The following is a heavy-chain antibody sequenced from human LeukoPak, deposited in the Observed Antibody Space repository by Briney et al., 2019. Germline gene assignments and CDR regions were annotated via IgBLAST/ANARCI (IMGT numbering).Heavy chain of an antibody. Sequence: GGSLRLSCAASGFTFSSSALHWVRQAPGKGLEWVAFISYDGRKKSYADPVKGRFTISRDNSENTLYLQMNSLRAEDTAMYYCATEGSATVTGDAFDIWGQGTMVTVSS. D-gene: IGHD4-17*01. CDR3: ATEGSATVTGDAFDI. J-gene: IGHJ3*02. CDR1: GFTFSSSA. V-gene: IGHV3-30*04. CDR2: ISYDGRKK.